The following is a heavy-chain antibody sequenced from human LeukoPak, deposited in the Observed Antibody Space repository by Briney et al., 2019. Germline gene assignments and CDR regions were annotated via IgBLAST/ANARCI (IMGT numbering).Heavy chain of an antibody. D-gene: IGHD2-2*01. Sequence: ASVKVPCKVSGYTLTELSMHWVRQAPGKGLEWMGGFDPEDGETIYAQKFQGRVTMTEDTSTDTAYMELSSLRSEDTAVYYCATYIEYSSTFDYWGQGTLVTVSS. CDR2: FDPEDGET. J-gene: IGHJ4*02. V-gene: IGHV1-24*01. CDR1: GYTLTELS. CDR3: ATYIEYSSTFDY.